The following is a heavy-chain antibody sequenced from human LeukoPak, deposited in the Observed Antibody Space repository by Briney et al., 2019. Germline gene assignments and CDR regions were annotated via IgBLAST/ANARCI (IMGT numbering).Heavy chain of an antibody. CDR2: IYYSGST. D-gene: IGHD2-15*01. V-gene: IGHV4-59*08. CDR3: ARHREAATPGDY. J-gene: IGHJ4*02. Sequence: SETLSLTCTVSGGSISSYYWSWIRQPPGKGLEWIGYIYYSGSTNYNPSLKSRVTISVDTSKNQFSLKLSSVTAADTAVYYCARHREAATPGDYWGQGTLVTVSS. CDR1: GGSISSYY.